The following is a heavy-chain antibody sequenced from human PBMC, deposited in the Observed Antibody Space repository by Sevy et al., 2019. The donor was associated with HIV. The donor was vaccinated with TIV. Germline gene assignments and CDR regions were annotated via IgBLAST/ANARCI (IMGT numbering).Heavy chain of an antibody. V-gene: IGHV1-69*13. CDR1: GGTFSNSD. CDR2: IIPRFGRA. Sequence: ASVKVSCKVSGGTFSNSDIIWVRQAPGQGLQWMGRIIPRFGRADYAQKFQGSVTITADESTSTAFMELSRLRSEDTALFYCARVDGAREGYDYVGSSFIEQWGQRTPVTVSS. J-gene: IGHJ4*02. D-gene: IGHD3-16*01. CDR3: ARVDGAREGYDYVGSSFIEQ.